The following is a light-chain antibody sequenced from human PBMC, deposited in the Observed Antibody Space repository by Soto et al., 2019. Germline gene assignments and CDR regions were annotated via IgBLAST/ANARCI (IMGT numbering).Light chain of an antibody. CDR3: QQRRNWPSIT. CDR2: AAS. CDR1: QTLSSSY. V-gene: IGKV3D-20*02. Sequence: ESVVTQAPGTLSMSPGERATLSCRAVQTLSSSYFASSQQKPAQPPRLLIYAASTRATDIPDRFIGSGSGTDFTLTISRLEPEDFAVYYCQQRRNWPSITFGQGTRLEIK. J-gene: IGKJ5*01.